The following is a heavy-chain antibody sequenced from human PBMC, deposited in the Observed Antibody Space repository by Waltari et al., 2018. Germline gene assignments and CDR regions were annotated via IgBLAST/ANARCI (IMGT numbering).Heavy chain of an antibody. V-gene: IGHV3-9*03. CDR1: GFTFDDYA. CDR2: ISWKSGSI. D-gene: IGHD6-13*01. J-gene: IGHJ6*02. CDR3: AMGSVVYSSSWHLRRGMDV. Sequence: EVQLVESGGGLVQPGRSLRLSCAASGFTFDDYAMHWVRQAPGKGLEWVSGISWKSGSIGYADAVKGRFTISRDNAKNSLYLQMNSLRAEDMALYYCAMGSVVYSSSWHLRRGMDVWGQGTTVTVSS.